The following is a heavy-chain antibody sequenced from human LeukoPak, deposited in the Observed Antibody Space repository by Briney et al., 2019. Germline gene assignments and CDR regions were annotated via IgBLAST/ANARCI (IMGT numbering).Heavy chain of an antibody. J-gene: IGHJ3*02. CDR1: GFTFSSNV. Sequence: PGGSLRLSCVASGFTFSSNVLNWVRQAPGKGLEWVSVSGTYGRTQYADSVEGRFTISRDSSKNTLYLQINSLRVEDTAVYYCARGMDGYGPDAFDIWGQGTMVTVSS. CDR3: ARGMDGYGPDAFDI. D-gene: IGHD5-24*01. CDR2: SGTYGRT. V-gene: IGHV3-23*01.